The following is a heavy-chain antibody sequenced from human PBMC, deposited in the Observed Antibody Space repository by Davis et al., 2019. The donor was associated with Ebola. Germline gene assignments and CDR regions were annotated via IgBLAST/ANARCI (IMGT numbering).Heavy chain of an antibody. Sequence: ASVPVSCMASGYTFTNYYMHWVRQAPGQGLEWLGMLNPNDGRTIYAQKFQGRVTVTRDTSTTTVYMDLSSLRSDDTALYYCTTPGGQDSGYDVFDIWGQGTMVTVSS. J-gene: IGHJ3*02. CDR2: LNPNDGRT. CDR1: GYTFTNYY. CDR3: TTPGGQDSGYDVFDI. V-gene: IGHV1-46*03. D-gene: IGHD5-12*01.